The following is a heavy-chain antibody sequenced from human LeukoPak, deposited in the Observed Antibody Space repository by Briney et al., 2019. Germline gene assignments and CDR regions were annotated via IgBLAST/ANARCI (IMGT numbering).Heavy chain of an antibody. CDR1: GGSISSYY. J-gene: IGHJ5*02. Sequence: SETLSLTCAVSGGSISSYYWSWIRQPPGKGLEWTGYIYYSGSTNYNPSLKSRVTMSVDTSKNQFSLKLSSVTAADTAVYYCARDPILNWFDPWGQGTLVTVSS. V-gene: IGHV4-59*12. CDR2: IYYSGST. CDR3: ARDPILNWFDP.